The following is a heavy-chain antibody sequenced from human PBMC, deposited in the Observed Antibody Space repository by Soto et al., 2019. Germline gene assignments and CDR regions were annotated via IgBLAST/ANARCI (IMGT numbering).Heavy chain of an antibody. V-gene: IGHV4-34*01. J-gene: IGHJ6*02. CDR3: GRGGLLLWFGELALDYYYGMDV. CDR1: GGSFSGYY. Sequence: SETLSLTCAVYGGSFSGYYWSWIRQPPGKGQEWIGEINHSGSTNYNPSLKSRVTISVDTSKNQFSLKLSSVTAADTAVYYCGRGGLLLWFGELALDYYYGMDVWGQGTTVTAS. CDR2: INHSGST. D-gene: IGHD3-10*01.